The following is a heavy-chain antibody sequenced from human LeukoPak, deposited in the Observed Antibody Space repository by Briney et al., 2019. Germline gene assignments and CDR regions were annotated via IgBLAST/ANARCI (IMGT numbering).Heavy chain of an antibody. CDR2: ITSSGGVT. D-gene: IGHD1-7*01. J-gene: IGHJ4*02. V-gene: IGHV3-23*01. Sequence: PGGSLRLSCAASGFTFSDYAMSWVRQAPGKGLAWVAGITSSGGVTDYADSVRRRFTISRDSSKNTLYLQMNSLTVEDAAVYYCAQKRNGNYPFTYWGQGALVTVSS. CDR3: AQKRNGNYPFTY. CDR1: GFTFSDYA.